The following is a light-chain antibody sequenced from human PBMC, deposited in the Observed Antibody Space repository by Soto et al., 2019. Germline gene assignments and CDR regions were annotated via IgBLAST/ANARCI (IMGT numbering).Light chain of an antibody. CDR2: AAS. J-gene: IGKJ5*01. CDR3: QQANRFPLT. V-gene: IGKV1-17*01. Sequence: DIQMTQSPSSLSASVGDRVTITCRASQHIGIDLGWYQQKPGKAPKLXIYAASTLHTGVPSRFSGSGSGTAGTLTISSLQPEDCATYYGQQANRFPLTFGQGTRLEIK. CDR1: QHIGID.